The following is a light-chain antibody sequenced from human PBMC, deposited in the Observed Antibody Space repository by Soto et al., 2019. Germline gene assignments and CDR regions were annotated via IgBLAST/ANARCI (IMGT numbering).Light chain of an antibody. CDR2: EVS. J-gene: IGLJ7*01. CDR3: SSHAGSNRV. CDR1: SSDVGGYNY. Sequence: QSALTQPTSSSRSPGQSVTISCTGTSSDVGGYNYVSWYQQQPGKAPKLMIYEVSKRPSGVPDRFSGSKSGNTASLTVSGLQAEDEADYYCSSHAGSNRVFGAGTQLTVL. V-gene: IGLV2-8*02.